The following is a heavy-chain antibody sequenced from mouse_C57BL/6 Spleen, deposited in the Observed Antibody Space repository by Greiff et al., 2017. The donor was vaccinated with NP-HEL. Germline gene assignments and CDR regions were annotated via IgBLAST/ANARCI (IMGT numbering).Heavy chain of an antibody. CDR1: GYAFSSSW. Sequence: VQLQQSGPELVKPGASVKISCKASGYAFSSSWMNWVKQRPGKGLEWIGRIYPGDGDTNYNGKFKGKATLTSDKSSSTAYMQLSSLTSEDSAVYFCARGITTVDYWGKGTTLTVSS. J-gene: IGHJ2*01. CDR2: IYPGDGDT. V-gene: IGHV1-82*01. CDR3: ARGITTVDY. D-gene: IGHD2-4*01.